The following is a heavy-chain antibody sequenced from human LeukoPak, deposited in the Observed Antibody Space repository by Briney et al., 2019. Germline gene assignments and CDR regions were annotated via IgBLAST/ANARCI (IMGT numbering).Heavy chain of an antibody. CDR3: ARLPGTGDIGDYYFDY. V-gene: IGHV3-66*01. CDR2: IYSGGST. Sequence: PGGSLRLSCAASGFTVSSNYMSWVRQAPGKGLEWVSVIYSGGSTYYADSVKGRFTISRDNSKNTLYLQMNSLRAEDTAVYYCARLPGTGDIGDYYFDYWGQGTLVTVSS. D-gene: IGHD7-27*01. J-gene: IGHJ4*02. CDR1: GFTVSSNY.